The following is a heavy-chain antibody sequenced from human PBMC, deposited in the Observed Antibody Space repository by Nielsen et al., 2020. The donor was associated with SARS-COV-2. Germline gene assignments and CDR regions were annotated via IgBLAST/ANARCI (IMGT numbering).Heavy chain of an antibody. Sequence: GESLKISCAASGFTFSSYAMHWVRQAPGKGLEWVAVISYDGSNKYYADSVQGRFTISRDNSKNTLYLQMNSLRAEDTAVYYCARDLRYYDILTGYYRSQYYYYYGMDVWGQGTTVTVSS. CDR1: GFTFSSYA. D-gene: IGHD3-9*01. CDR3: ARDLRYYDILTGYYRSQYYYYYGMDV. J-gene: IGHJ6*02. CDR2: ISYDGSNK. V-gene: IGHV3-30*04.